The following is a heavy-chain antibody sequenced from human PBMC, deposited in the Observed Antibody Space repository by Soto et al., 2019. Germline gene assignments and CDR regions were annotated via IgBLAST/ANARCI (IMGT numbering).Heavy chain of an antibody. D-gene: IGHD6-19*01. CDR3: ARDSYSSAWYIDY. CDR2: TRNKPNSYTT. CDR1: GFTFSDHY. Sequence: EVQLVESGGGLVQPGGSLRPSCAASGFTFSDHYMDWVRQAPGKGLEWVGRTRNKPNSYTTEYAASVKGRFTISRDDSKESLYLQMNSLKTEDTAVYYCARDSYSSAWYIDYWGQGTLVTVSS. J-gene: IGHJ4*02. V-gene: IGHV3-72*01.